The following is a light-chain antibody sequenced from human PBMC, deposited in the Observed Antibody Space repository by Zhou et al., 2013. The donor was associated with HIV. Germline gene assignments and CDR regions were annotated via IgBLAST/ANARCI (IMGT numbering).Light chain of an antibody. J-gene: IGKJ1*01. CDR3: QQTYTTLRT. Sequence: DIQMTQSPSTLSASVGDRVTITCRASQTIGSWLAWYQQKPGKAPNLLIYKASNLESGVPSRFSGSGSGTEFTLTISSLQPDDFATYYCQQTYTTLRTFGQGTRVEIK. CDR2: KAS. V-gene: IGKV1-5*03. CDR1: QTIGSW.